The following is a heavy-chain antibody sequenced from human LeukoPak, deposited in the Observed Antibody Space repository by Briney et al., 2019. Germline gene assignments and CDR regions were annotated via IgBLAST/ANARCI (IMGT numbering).Heavy chain of an antibody. V-gene: IGHV1-2*02. D-gene: IGHD3-10*01. Sequence: APVKVSCKASGYTFTGYYMHWVRQAPGQGLEWMGWINPNSGGTNYAQKFQGRVTMTRDTSISTAYMELSRLRSDDTAVYYCARGYYGSGSDYLDYWGQGTLVTVSS. CDR1: GYTFTGYY. CDR2: INPNSGGT. J-gene: IGHJ4*02. CDR3: ARGYYGSGSDYLDY.